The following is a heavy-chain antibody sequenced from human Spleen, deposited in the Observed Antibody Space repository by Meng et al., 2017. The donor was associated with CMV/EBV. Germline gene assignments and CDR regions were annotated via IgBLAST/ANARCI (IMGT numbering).Heavy chain of an antibody. CDR1: GGSFSGYY. V-gene: IGHV4-34*01. CDR3: ARDSVIGGRSPGGMDV. J-gene: IGHJ6*02. Sequence: GSLRLSCAVYGGSFSGYYWSWIRQPPGKGLEWIGEINHSGSTNYNPSLKSRVTISVDTSKNQFSLKLSSVTAADTAVYYCARDSVIGGRSPGGMDVWGQGTTVTVSS. CDR2: INHSGST. D-gene: IGHD2-15*01.